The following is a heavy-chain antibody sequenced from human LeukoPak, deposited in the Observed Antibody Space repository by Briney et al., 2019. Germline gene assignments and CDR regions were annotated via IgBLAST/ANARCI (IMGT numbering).Heavy chain of an antibody. CDR3: ARVRLAAAGTGGWFDP. J-gene: IGHJ5*02. CDR2: IYTSGST. V-gene: IGHV4-4*07. Sequence: SETLSLTCTVSGGSISSYYWSWIRQPAGKGLEWIGRIYTSGSTNYNPSLKSRVTMSVGTSKNQFSLKLSSVTAADTAVYYCARVRLAAAGTGGWFDPWGQGTLVTVSS. D-gene: IGHD6-13*01. CDR1: GGSISSYY.